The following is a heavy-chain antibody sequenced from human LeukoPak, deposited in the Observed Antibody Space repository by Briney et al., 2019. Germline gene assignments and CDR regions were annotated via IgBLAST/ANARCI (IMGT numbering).Heavy chain of an antibody. D-gene: IGHD1-26*01. J-gene: IGHJ4*02. CDR3: ARPGVGAAYYFDS. V-gene: IGHV5-51*01. Sequence: GESLKISCKGSGYTFTSYWLGWVRQMPGKGLEWMGIIYPGDSDTRYSSSFRGQVTMSVDKSTDTAYLQWSSLKASDTAMYYCARPGVGAAYYFDSWGQGTLVTVSS. CDR1: GYTFTSYW. CDR2: IYPGDSDT.